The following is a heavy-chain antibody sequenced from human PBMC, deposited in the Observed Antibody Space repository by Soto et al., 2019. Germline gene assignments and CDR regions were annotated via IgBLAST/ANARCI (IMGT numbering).Heavy chain of an antibody. D-gene: IGHD3-3*02. CDR3: ARDSLLDHEAFWFDP. CDR2: IWYDGSNK. CDR1: GFTFSSYG. Sequence: GGSLRLSCAASGFTFSSYGMHWVRQAPGKGLEWVAVIWYDGSNKYYADSVKGRFTISRDNSKNTLYLQMNSLRAEDTAVYYYARDSLLDHEAFWFDPWGQGTLVTVSA. V-gene: IGHV3-33*01. J-gene: IGHJ5*02.